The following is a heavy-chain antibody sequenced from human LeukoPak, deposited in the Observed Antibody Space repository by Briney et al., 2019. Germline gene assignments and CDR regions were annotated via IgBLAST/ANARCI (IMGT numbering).Heavy chain of an antibody. CDR3: VGPGITVAGPFDY. Sequence: SETLSLTCAVSGGPISSGGYSWSWIRQPPGKGLEWIGDIHHSGSTYYNPSLKSRVTILVDTSKNQFSLKLSSVTAADTAVYYCVGPGITVAGPFDYWGRGTLVTVSS. D-gene: IGHD6-19*01. CDR2: IHHSGST. J-gene: IGHJ4*02. V-gene: IGHV4-30-2*01. CDR1: GGPISSGGYS.